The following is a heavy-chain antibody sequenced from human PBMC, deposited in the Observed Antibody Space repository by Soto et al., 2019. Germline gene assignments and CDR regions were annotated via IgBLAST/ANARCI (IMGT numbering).Heavy chain of an antibody. CDR2: IFYSGST. CDR1: GGSISSSSFY. CDR3: ARHLGLSPGDWFDP. J-gene: IGHJ5*02. Sequence: KSSETLSLTCTVSGGSISSSSFYWGWIRQPPGKGLEWIGTIFYSGSTYYNPSLKSRATTSADTSKNQFSLKLSSVTAADTAVYYCARHLGLSPGDWFDPWGQGTLVTVSS. V-gene: IGHV4-39*01. D-gene: IGHD2-2*03.